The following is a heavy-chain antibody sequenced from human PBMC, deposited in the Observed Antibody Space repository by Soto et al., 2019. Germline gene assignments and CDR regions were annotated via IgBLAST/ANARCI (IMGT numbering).Heavy chain of an antibody. CDR2: IDPSDSYT. J-gene: IGHJ6*02. D-gene: IGHD3-22*01. CDR1: GYSFTSYW. CDR3: ARHWDYDSSGYYPKTTNGMDV. Sequence: PGESLKISCKGPGYSFTSYWISWVRQMPGKGLEWMGRIDPSDSYTNYSPSFQGHVTISADKSISTAYLQWSSLKASDTAMYYCARHWDYDSSGYYPKTTNGMDVWGQGTTVTVSS. V-gene: IGHV5-10-1*01.